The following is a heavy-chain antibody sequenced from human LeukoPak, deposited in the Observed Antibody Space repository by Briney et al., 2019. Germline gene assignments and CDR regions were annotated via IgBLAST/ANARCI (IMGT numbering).Heavy chain of an antibody. CDR1: GFTFSSYS. J-gene: IGHJ3*02. CDR3: AIYYDSSGYETMNAFDI. CDR2: ISSSSSYI. Sequence: SGGSLRLSCAASGFTFSSYSMNWVRQAPGKGLEWVSSISSSSSYIYYADSVKGRFTISRDNAKNSLYLQMNSLRVEDTAVYYCAIYYDSSGYETMNAFDIWGQGTMVTVSS. V-gene: IGHV3-21*01. D-gene: IGHD3-22*01.